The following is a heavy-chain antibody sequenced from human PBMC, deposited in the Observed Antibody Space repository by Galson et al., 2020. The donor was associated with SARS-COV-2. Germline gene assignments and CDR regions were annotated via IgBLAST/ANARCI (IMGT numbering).Heavy chain of an antibody. CDR2: IYYSGST. V-gene: IGHV4-39*07. D-gene: IGHD1-26*01. CDR1: GGSISSSSYY. J-gene: IGHJ4*02. CDR3: ARDPISGATKGYFDY. Sequence: SETLSLTCTVSGGSISSSSYYWGWIRQPPGKGLEWIGSIYYSGSTYYNPSLKSRVTISVDTSKNQFSLKLSSVTAADTAVYYCARDPISGATKGYFDYWGQGTLVTVSS.